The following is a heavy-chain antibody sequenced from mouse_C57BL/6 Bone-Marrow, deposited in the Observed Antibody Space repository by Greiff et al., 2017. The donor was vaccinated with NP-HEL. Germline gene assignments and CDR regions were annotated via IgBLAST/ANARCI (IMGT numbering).Heavy chain of an antibody. V-gene: IGHV14-4*01. D-gene: IGHD2-4*01. J-gene: IGHJ3*01. CDR1: GFNITDDY. CDR2: IDPENGDT. Sequence: VQLQQSGAELVRPGASVKLSCTASGFNITDDYMHWVKQRPEQGLEWIGWIDPENGDTEYASKFQGKATITADTSSNTAYLQLSSLTSEDTAVYYCTTGDYDLSWFAYWGQGTRVTVSA. CDR3: TTGDYDLSWFAY.